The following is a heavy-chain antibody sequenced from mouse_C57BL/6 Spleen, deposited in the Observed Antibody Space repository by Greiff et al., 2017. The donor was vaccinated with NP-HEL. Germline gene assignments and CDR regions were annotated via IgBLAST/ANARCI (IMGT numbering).Heavy chain of an antibody. CDR2: IYPGSGST. CDR1: GYTFTSYW. D-gene: IGHD2-4*01. V-gene: IGHV1-55*01. CDR3: ARLGSREYDYDEDAMDY. J-gene: IGHJ4*01. Sequence: QVQLQQPGAELVKPGASVKMSCKASGYTFTSYWITWVKQRPGQGLEWIGDIYPGSGSTNYNEKFKSKATLTVDTSSSTAYMQLSSLTSEDSAVYYCARLGSREYDYDEDAMDYWGQGTSVTVSS.